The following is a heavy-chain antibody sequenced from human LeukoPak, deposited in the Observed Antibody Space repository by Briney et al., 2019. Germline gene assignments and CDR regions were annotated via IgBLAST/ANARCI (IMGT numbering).Heavy chain of an antibody. CDR2: IYYSGST. V-gene: IGHV4-59*08. CDR3: AVGRSGSYFY. CDR1: GGSISSHY. D-gene: IGHD1-26*01. J-gene: IGHJ4*02. Sequence: SETLSLTCTVSGGSISSHYWSWIRQRPGKGLEWIGYIYYSGSTNYNPSLKSRVTISVDTSKNQFSLKLSSVTAADTAVYYCAVGRSGSYFYWGQGTLVTVSS.